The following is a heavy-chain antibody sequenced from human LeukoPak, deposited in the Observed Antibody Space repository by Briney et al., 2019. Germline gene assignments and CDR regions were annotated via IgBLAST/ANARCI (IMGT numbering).Heavy chain of an antibody. Sequence: SETLSLTCTVSGGSISSSSYYWGWIRQPPGKGLEWIGSIYYSGSTYYNPSLKSRATISVDTSKNQFSLKLSSVTAADTAVYYCARQCGPNYYYYGMDVWGQGTTVTVSS. V-gene: IGHV4-39*01. CDR2: IYYSGST. CDR1: GGSISSSSYY. J-gene: IGHJ6*02. CDR3: ARQCGPNYYYYGMDV. D-gene: IGHD2-21*01.